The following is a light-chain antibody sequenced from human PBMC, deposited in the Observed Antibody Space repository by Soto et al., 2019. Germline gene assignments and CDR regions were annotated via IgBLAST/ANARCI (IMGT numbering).Light chain of an antibody. CDR3: MQALQITLS. Sequence: IVLTQSPLSLPVTPGEPASISCRSSQSLLHRNGYNYLDWYLQKPGQSPQLLIYLGSNRASGVPDRFSGSGSGTDVTLKISRVEAEDVGLYYCMQALQITLSFGGGTKVELK. J-gene: IGKJ4*01. CDR1: QSLLHRNGYNY. CDR2: LGS. V-gene: IGKV2-28*01.